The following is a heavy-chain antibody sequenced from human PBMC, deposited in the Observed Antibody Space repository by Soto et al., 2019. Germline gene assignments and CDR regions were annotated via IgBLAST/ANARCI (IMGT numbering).Heavy chain of an antibody. D-gene: IGHD3-22*01. J-gene: IGHJ4*02. CDR1: GGSISSYY. CDR3: ARTVLQYYYDSSGYYYARSRIHYYFDY. CDR2: IYYSGST. V-gene: IGHV4-59*08. Sequence: SETLSLTCTVSGGSISSYYWSWIRQPPGKGLEWIGYIYYSGSTNYNPSLKSRVTISVDTSKNQFSLKLSSVTAADTAGYYCARTVLQYYYDSSGYYYARSRIHYYFDYWGQGTLVTVSS.